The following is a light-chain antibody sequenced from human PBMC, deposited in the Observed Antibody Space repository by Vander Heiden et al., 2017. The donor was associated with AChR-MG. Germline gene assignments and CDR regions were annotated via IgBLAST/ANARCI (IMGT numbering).Light chain of an antibody. V-gene: IGLV6-57*03. CDR3: KSYVNNTVV. CDR1: SGSIATRY. CDR2: EDV. J-gene: IGLJ2*01. Sequence: LLTQPHSVSGFPGQTVAISCPRGSGSIATRYVQWYQQRPGRGPTTVIYEDVKRPSGVSDRFSGAIDRSSNSASLTISGLQPEDEAYYFCKSYVNNTVVFGGGTKLTVL.